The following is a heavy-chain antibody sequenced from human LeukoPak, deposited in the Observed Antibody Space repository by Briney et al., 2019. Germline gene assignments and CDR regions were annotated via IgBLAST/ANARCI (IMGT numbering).Heavy chain of an antibody. CDR2: INPNGGFA. V-gene: IGHV1-46*01. J-gene: IGHJ4*02. CDR1: GYTFTSYL. Sequence: GASVKVSCKASGYTFTSYLIHWVRQAPGQGLEWMGIINPNGGFANYAQKFQGRVTMTRDTSTSTVYMELSSLRSEDTAVYYCAKERADYDSSGYPTTRHTYFDYWGQGTLVTVSS. D-gene: IGHD3-22*01. CDR3: AKERADYDSSGYPTTRHTYFDY.